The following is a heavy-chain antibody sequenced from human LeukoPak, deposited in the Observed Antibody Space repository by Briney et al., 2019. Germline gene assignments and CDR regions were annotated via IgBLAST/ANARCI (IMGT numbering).Heavy chain of an antibody. CDR3: ARRTTTVATGGYYYGMDV. CDR2: IYYSGST. D-gene: IGHD4-17*01. CDR1: GGSISSSSYY. V-gene: IGHV4-39*01. Sequence: SETLSLTCTVSGGSISSSSYYWGWIRQPPGKGLEWIGSIYYSGSTYYNPSLKSRVTISVDTSKNQFSLKLSSVTAADTAVYYCARRTTTVATGGYYYGMDVWGQGTTVTVSS. J-gene: IGHJ6*02.